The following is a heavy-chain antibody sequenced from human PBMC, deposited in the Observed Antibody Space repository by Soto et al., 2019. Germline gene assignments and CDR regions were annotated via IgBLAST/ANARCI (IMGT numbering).Heavy chain of an antibody. D-gene: IGHD3-10*01. J-gene: IGHJ4*02. Sequence: SVKVSCKASGYTFTIYGISWVGQSPGQGLEWMGWISAYNGNTNYAQKLQGRVTMTTDTSTSTAYMELRSLRSDDTAVYYCARDGVVRGVRSDYWGQGTLVTVSS. CDR3: ARDGVVRGVRSDY. CDR1: GYTFTIYG. CDR2: ISAYNGNT. V-gene: IGHV1-18*01.